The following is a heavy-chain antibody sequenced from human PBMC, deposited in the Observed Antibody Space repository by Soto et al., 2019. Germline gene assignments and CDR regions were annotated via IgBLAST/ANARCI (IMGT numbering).Heavy chain of an antibody. V-gene: IGHV4-59*01. CDR1: GASISRYY. CDR3: AREYPVHSAYFDY. CDR2: MYYSGNA. D-gene: IGHD1-26*01. Sequence: SLTCTVSGASISRYYWSWIRQSPGKGLEWIGYMYYSGNANYNPSLRSRITISVDTSKNQFSLNLNSVTAADTAVYYCAREYPVHSAYFDYWGQGILVTVSS. J-gene: IGHJ4*02.